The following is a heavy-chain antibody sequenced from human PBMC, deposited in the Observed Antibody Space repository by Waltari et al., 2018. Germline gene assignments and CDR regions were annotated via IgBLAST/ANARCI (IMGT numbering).Heavy chain of an antibody. CDR2: IYYSGST. CDR1: GGSISSSRYY. J-gene: IGHJ4*02. Sequence: QLQLQESGPGLVKPSETLSLTCPVSGGSISSSRYYWGWIRQPPGKGLVWIGSIYYSGSTYYNPSLKSRVTISVDTSKNQFSLKLSSVTAADTAVYYCAREYDSSGYCFGYWGQGTLVTVSS. D-gene: IGHD3-22*01. V-gene: IGHV4-39*07. CDR3: AREYDSSGYCFGY.